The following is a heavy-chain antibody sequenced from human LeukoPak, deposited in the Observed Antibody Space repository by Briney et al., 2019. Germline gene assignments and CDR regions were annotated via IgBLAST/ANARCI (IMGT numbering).Heavy chain of an antibody. CDR3: ARGPSNYIVVVPAAMLWFDP. V-gene: IGHV4-34*01. D-gene: IGHD2-2*01. J-gene: IGHJ5*02. CDR1: GGSFSGYY. Sequence: SETLSLTCAVYGGSFSGYYWSWIRQPPGKGLEWIGEINHSGSTNYNPSLKGRVTISVDTSKNQFSLKLSSVTAADTAVYYCARGPSNYIVVVPAAMLWFDPWGQGTLVTVSS. CDR2: INHSGST.